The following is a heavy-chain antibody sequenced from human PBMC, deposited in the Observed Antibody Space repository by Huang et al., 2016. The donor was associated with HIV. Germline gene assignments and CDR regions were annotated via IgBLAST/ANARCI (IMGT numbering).Heavy chain of an antibody. CDR2: IYYSGST. Sequence: QVQLQESGPGLVKPSETLSLTCTVSGGSMSSYYWSWIRQPPGKGLEWIGYIYYSGSTNYNPSLKRRVTIAVDTAKNQFSLRLSAVTAADTAVYYWASASIAARRWFDPWGQGSLVTVSS. CDR1: GGSMSSYY. V-gene: IGHV4-59*01. J-gene: IGHJ5*02. D-gene: IGHD6-6*01. CDR3: ASASIAARRWFDP.